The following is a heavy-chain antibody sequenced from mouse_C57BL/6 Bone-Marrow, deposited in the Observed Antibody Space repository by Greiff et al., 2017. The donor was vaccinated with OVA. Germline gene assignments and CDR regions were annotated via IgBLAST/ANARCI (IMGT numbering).Heavy chain of an antibody. CDR3: ARAGPYAY. V-gene: IGHV5-4*03. D-gene: IGHD3-3*01. CDR2: ISDGGSYT. CDR1: GFTFSSSA. Sequence: EVKVVESGGGLVKPGGSLKLSCAASGFTFSSSAMSWVRQTPETRLEWVATISDGGSYTYYPDNVKGRFTISRDNAKNNRYLQMSHLKSEDTARYYCARAGPYAYWGQGTLVTVSA. J-gene: IGHJ3*01.